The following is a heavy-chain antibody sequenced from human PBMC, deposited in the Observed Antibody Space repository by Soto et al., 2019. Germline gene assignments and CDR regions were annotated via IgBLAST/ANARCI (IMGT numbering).Heavy chain of an antibody. CDR2: IDYNGVT. V-gene: IGHV4-39*01. Sequence: NPSETLSLTCTVSGGSIYRSGYYWGWIRQPPGRGLEWIGNIDYNGVTYSNPSLKSRVTISRDTSKNQFSLKLTSVTAADTALYYCGKVLLGATGHNDSDSWGPGKLVTVSS. CDR1: GGSIYRSGYY. J-gene: IGHJ4*02. D-gene: IGHD2-15*01. CDR3: GKVLLGATGHNDSDS.